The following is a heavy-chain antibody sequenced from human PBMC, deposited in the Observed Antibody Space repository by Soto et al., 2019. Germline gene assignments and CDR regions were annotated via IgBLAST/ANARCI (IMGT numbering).Heavy chain of an antibody. CDR3: AREYDFWSGYRSWWFDP. V-gene: IGHV1-18*01. CDR1: GYTFTSYG. Sequence: GASVKVSCKASGYTFTSYGISWVRQAPGQGLEWLGWISAYNGNTNYAQKLQGRVTMTTDTSTSTAYMELRSLRSDDTAVYYCAREYDFWSGYRSWWFDPWGQGTLVTVSS. J-gene: IGHJ5*02. CDR2: ISAYNGNT. D-gene: IGHD3-3*01.